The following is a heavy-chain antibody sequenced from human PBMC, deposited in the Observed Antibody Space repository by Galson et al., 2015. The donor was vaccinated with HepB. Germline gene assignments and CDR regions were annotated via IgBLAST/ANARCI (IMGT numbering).Heavy chain of an antibody. V-gene: IGHV3-74*01. CDR3: ARVLSGSSASGNYAMDV. Sequence: SLRLSCAASEFTFSNYWMHWVRQAPGKGLVWVSRINSDGSSISYADSVKGRFTISRDNAKNTLYLQVNSLRAEDTAVYYCARVLSGSSASGNYAMDVWGQGTTVSVSS. CDR1: EFTFSNYW. J-gene: IGHJ6*02. D-gene: IGHD2-2*01. CDR2: INSDGSSI.